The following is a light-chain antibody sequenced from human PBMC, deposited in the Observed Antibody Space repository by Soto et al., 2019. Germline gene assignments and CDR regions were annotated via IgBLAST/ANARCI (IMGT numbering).Light chain of an antibody. CDR1: SSDVGGYNY. CDR3: AAWDASLNGYV. J-gene: IGLJ1*01. Sequence: QSVLTQPPSASGSPGQSVTISCTGTSSDVGGYNYVSWYQQYPGKAPKLMIYEVSKRPSGVPDRFSGSKSGNTASLAISGLQSEDEADHYCAAWDASLNGYVFGTGTKVTVL. V-gene: IGLV2-8*01. CDR2: EVS.